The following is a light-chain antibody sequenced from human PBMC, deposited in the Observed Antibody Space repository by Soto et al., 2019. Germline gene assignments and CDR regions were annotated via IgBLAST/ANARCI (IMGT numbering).Light chain of an antibody. Sequence: DIQLTQSPSTLSASVGDRVTITCRASQTISSWLAWYQQRPGIAPKLLIYGASSLQGGVPSRFGGSGSGTEFTLTISSLQPDDFATYYCQQYDTYPGTFGQGTKVEI. V-gene: IGKV1-5*03. CDR2: GAS. CDR1: QTISSW. J-gene: IGKJ1*01. CDR3: QQYDTYPGT.